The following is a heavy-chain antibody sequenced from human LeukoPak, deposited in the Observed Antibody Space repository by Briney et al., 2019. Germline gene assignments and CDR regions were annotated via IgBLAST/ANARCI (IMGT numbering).Heavy chain of an antibody. D-gene: IGHD3-22*01. CDR1: GGSISSHY. CDR3: ATAPSSGYYYHFDY. J-gene: IGHJ4*02. CDR2: IYYSGST. V-gene: IGHV4-59*08. Sequence: SETLSLTCTVSGGSISSHYWSWIRQPPGKGLEWIGYIYYSGSTNYNPSLKSRVTISVDTSKNQFSLKLSSVTAADTAVYYCATAPSSGYYYHFDYWGQGTLVTVSS.